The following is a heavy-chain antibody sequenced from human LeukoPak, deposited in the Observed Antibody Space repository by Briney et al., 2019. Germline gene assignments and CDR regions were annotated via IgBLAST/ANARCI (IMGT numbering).Heavy chain of an antibody. V-gene: IGHV4-38-2*02. CDR2: ISQSGST. J-gene: IGHJ5*02. Sequence: SETLSLTCTVSGYSISSGYDWGWIRQAPGKRLEWLGSISQSGSTYDNPSLKSRVTLSVDTSKNQVSLKLSSVTAADTAVYYCARLGGGYYGSGSYGYNWFDPWGQGTLVTVSS. CDR1: GYSISSGYD. D-gene: IGHD3-10*01. CDR3: ARLGGGYYGSGSYGYNWFDP.